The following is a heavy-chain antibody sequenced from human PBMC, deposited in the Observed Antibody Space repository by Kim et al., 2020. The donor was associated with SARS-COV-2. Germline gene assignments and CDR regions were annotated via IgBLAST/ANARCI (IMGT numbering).Heavy chain of an antibody. CDR2: IYYSGST. V-gene: IGHV4-31*03. CDR1: GGSISSGGYY. Sequence: SETLSLTCTVSGGSISSGGYYWSWIRQHPGKGLEWIGYIYYSGSTYYNPSLKSRVTISVDTSKNQFSLKLSSVTAADTAVYYCARTYGGYGYFDYWGQGTLVTVSS. D-gene: IGHD5-12*01. J-gene: IGHJ4*02. CDR3: ARTYGGYGYFDY.